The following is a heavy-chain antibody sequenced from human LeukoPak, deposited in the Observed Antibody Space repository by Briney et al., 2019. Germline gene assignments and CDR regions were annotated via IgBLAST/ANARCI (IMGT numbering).Heavy chain of an antibody. Sequence: GGSLRLSCAASGFTFSSYWMSWVRQAPGKGQEWVANIKQDGSEKYYVDSVKGRFTISRDNAKNSLYLQMNSLRAEDTAVYYCARDRDYGSGSYLYWGQGTLVTVSS. J-gene: IGHJ4*02. CDR2: IKQDGSEK. CDR3: ARDRDYGSGSYLY. V-gene: IGHV3-7*01. CDR1: GFTFSSYW. D-gene: IGHD3-10*01.